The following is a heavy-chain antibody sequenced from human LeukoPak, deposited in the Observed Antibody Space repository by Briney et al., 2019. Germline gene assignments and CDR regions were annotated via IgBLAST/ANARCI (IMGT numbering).Heavy chain of an antibody. Sequence: ASVKVSCKASGYTFTGYYMHWVRQAPGQGLEWMGWINPNSGGTNYAQKFQGRVTMTRDTSISTAYMELSRLRSDGTAVYYCARDQDCSGGSCYAYFDYWGQGTLVTVSS. V-gene: IGHV1-2*02. CDR3: ARDQDCSGGSCYAYFDY. J-gene: IGHJ4*02. CDR1: GYTFTGYY. CDR2: INPNSGGT. D-gene: IGHD2-15*01.